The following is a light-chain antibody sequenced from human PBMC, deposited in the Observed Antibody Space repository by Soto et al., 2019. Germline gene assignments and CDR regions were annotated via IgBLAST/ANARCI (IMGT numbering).Light chain of an antibody. J-gene: IGKJ1*01. CDR1: QDISSY. V-gene: IGKV1-9*01. CDR2: SAS. CDR3: QQLNRFPRT. Sequence: DIQLTQSPSFLSASVGDRVTITCRASQDISSYLSWYQQRPGKVPRFLTQSASTLQSGVPSRFSATGSGTTVTLTISSLQPEDIATYYCQQLNRFPRTFGQGTKVEV.